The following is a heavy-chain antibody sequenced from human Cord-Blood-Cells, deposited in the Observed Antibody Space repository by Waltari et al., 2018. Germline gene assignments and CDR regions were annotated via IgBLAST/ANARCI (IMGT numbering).Heavy chain of an antibody. J-gene: IGHJ3*02. V-gene: IGHV4-39*01. Sequence: QLQLQESGPGLVKPSETLSLTCTVSGGSISSRSYYWGWIGQPPGKGLEWIGSIYYSGSTYYNPSLKSRVTISVDTSKNQFSLKLSSVTAADTAVYYCARLVAVAGLGPLDAFDIWGQGTMVNVSS. D-gene: IGHD6-19*01. CDR3: ARLVAVAGLGPLDAFDI. CDR1: GGSISSRSYY. CDR2: IYYSGST.